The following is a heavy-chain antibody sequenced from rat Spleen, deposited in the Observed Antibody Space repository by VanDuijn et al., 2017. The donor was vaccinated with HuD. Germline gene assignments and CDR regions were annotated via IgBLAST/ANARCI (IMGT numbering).Heavy chain of an antibody. CDR2: IRTGGGNT. CDR3: ARHGVYNNYGWFAY. D-gene: IGHD1-10*01. V-gene: IGHV5S13*01. Sequence: VQMKETGPGLVQTTQTLSVTCTVSGFSLTSYGVHWVRQAPTKGLEWVASIRTGGGNTYYRDSVKGRFTISRDNAKNTLYLQMDSLRSEDTATYYCARHGVYNNYGWFAYWGQGTLVTVSS. J-gene: IGHJ3*01. CDR1: GFSLTSYG.